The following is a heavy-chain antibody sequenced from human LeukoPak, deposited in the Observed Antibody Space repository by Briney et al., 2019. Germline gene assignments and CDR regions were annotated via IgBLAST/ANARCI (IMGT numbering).Heavy chain of an antibody. J-gene: IGHJ4*02. V-gene: IGHV3-21*06. CDR1: GFTFGSHA. D-gene: IGHD3-3*01. Sequence: PGGSLRLSCVASGFTFGSHAKNWVRQAPGKGLEWVSSISRNSLYMYYADSLKGRFTISRDNAKNSLYLQMDSLRAEDTAVYYCARDKVGHDFWSGYSDFWGQGTLVTVSS. CDR3: ARDKVGHDFWSGYSDF. CDR2: ISRNSLYM.